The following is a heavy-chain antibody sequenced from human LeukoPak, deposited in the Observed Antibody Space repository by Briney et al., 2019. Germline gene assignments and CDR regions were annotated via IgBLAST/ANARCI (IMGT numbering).Heavy chain of an antibody. J-gene: IGHJ4*02. Sequence: PVKVSCKASGGTFSSYAISWVRQAPGQGLEWMGGIIPIFGTANYAQKFQGRVTITADKSTSTAYMELSSLRSEDTAVYYCARVGSSGSYGPNHYFDYWGQGTLVTVSS. V-gene: IGHV1-69*06. D-gene: IGHD1-26*01. CDR1: GGTFSSYA. CDR3: ARVGSSGSYGPNHYFDY. CDR2: IIPIFGTA.